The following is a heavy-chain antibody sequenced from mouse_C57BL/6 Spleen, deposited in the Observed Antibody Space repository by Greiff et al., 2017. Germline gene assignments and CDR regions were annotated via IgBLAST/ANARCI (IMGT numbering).Heavy chain of an antibody. J-gene: IGHJ3*01. CDR3: ARGYSNYGEAWFAY. D-gene: IGHD2-5*01. Sequence: QVQLQQSGPELVKPGASVKISCKASGYAFSSSWMNWVKQRPGKGLEWIGRIYPGDGDTNYNGKFKGKATLTADKSSSTAYMQLSSLTSEDSAVXFCARGYSNYGEAWFAYWGQGTLVTVSA. CDR2: IYPGDGDT. V-gene: IGHV1-82*01. CDR1: GYAFSSSW.